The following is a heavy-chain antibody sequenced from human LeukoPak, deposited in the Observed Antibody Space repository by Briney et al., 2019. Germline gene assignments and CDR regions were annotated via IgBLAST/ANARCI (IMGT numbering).Heavy chain of an antibody. V-gene: IGHV3-23*01. D-gene: IGHD3-22*01. Sequence: PGGSLRLSCAASGFTFSSYAMSWVRQAPGKGLEWVSAISGSGSNTYYADSVKGRFTISRDNSQNTLYLQMNSLRAEDTAVYYCSKTGDYFDSSCYYGPEVFDIWGRGTMVTVSS. CDR1: GFTFSSYA. CDR3: SKTGDYFDSSCYYGPEVFDI. J-gene: IGHJ3*02. CDR2: ISGSGSNT.